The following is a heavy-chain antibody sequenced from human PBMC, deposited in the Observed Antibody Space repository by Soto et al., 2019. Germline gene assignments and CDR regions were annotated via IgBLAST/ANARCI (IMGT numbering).Heavy chain of an antibody. Sequence: SETLSLTCTVSGGSISSSSYYWGWIRQPPGKGLEWIGSIYYSGSTYYNPSLKSRVTISVDTSKNQFSLKLGSVTAADTAVYYCARHPALSSSTSLSDYWGQGTLVTVSS. J-gene: IGHJ4*02. V-gene: IGHV4-39*01. CDR2: IYYSGST. D-gene: IGHD2-2*01. CDR3: ARHPALSSSTSLSDY. CDR1: GGSISSSSYY.